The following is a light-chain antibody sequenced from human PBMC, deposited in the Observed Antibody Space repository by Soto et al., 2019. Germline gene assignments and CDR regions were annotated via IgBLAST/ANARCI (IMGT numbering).Light chain of an antibody. J-gene: IGKJ2*01. CDR1: QSISSSY. V-gene: IGKV3-20*01. Sequence: EIVLTQSPGTLSLSPGERATLSCRASQSISSSYLAWYQQKPGQAPRLLIYAASSRATGIPDRFSGSGSGTDFTLTIRRLAPEHWAVYYCQHYGSSSYTCGQGTQLEIK. CDR3: QHYGSSSYT. CDR2: AAS.